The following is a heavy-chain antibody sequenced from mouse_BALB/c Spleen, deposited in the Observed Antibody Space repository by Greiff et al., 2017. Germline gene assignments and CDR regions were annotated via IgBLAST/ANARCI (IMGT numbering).Heavy chain of an antibody. V-gene: IGHV5-12-1*01. Sequence: EVKLVESGGGLVKPGGSLKLSCAASGFAFSSYDMSWVRQTPEKRLEWVAYISSGGGSTYYPDTVKGRFTISRDNAKNTLYLQMSSLKSEDTAMYYCARHTTGTYAMDYWGQGTSVTVSS. CDR1: GFAFSSYD. CDR2: ISSGGGST. J-gene: IGHJ4*01. D-gene: IGHD4-1*02. CDR3: ARHTTGTYAMDY.